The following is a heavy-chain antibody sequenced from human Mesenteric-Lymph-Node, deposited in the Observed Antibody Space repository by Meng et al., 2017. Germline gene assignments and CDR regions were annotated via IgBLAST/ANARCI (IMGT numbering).Heavy chain of an antibody. Sequence: EVQLLESGGGLVQSGGSLRLSLAPSGFTFSSYAMSWVRQAPGKGLEWVSGISGSGGNTYYADSVKGRFTVSRDNSKNTLYLQMNSLRAEDTAVYYCAKTAKYSSNWYDYWGQGNLVTVSS. CDR2: ISGSGGNT. CDR3: AKTAKYSSNWYDY. D-gene: IGHD6-13*01. J-gene: IGHJ4*02. V-gene: IGHV3-23*01. CDR1: GFTFSSYA.